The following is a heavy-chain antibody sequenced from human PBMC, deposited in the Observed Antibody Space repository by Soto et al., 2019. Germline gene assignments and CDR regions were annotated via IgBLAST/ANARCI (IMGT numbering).Heavy chain of an antibody. CDR2: INPILSMS. D-gene: IGHD3-10*01. Sequence: GASVKVSCKASGDTFSFYTINWVRQAPGLGLEWVGRINPILSMSNYAQKFQGRVTITADKSTSTAYMELSSLRSEDTAVYYCARDSAYDRFGELWDFDYWGQGTLVTVSS. CDR3: ARDSAYDRFGELWDFDY. V-gene: IGHV1-69*04. CDR1: GDTFSFYT. J-gene: IGHJ4*02.